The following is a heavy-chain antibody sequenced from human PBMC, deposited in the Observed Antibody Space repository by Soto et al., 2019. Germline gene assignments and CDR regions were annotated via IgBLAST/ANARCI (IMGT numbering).Heavy chain of an antibody. J-gene: IGHJ6*02. Sequence: QVQLVQSGADVKKPGASVKVSCKASGYTFTGYYMHWVRQAPGQGLDWMGWINPNSGGTNYAQKVQGWVTMTRDTSISTAYMELSRLRSDDTAVYYCARARRVPMVRGQWGRYGMDVWGQGPTVTVSS. CDR1: GYTFTGYY. V-gene: IGHV1-2*04. D-gene: IGHD3-10*01. CDR3: ARARRVPMVRGQWGRYGMDV. CDR2: INPNSGGT.